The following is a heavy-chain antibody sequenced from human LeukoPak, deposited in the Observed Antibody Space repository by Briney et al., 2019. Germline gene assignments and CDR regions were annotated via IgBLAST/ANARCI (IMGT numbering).Heavy chain of an antibody. Sequence: GGSLRLSCAASGFTFSSYAMSWVRQAPGRGLEWVANLKQDGSEKYYEDSVKGRFTISRDKAKNSLYLQMNSLRAEDTAVYYCARRAGSRPTYYYYYMDAWGKGTTVTVSS. CDR1: GFTFSSYA. CDR3: ARRAGSRPTYYYYYMDA. CDR2: LKQDGSEK. V-gene: IGHV3-7*01. D-gene: IGHD6-6*01. J-gene: IGHJ6*03.